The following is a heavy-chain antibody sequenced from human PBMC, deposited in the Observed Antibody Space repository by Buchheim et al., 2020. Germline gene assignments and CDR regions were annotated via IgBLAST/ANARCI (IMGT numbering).Heavy chain of an antibody. Sequence: QVQLQQWGAGLLKPSETLSLTCAVYGGSFSGYYWSWIRQPPGKGLEWIGEINHSGSTNYNPSLKSRVTISVDTSKNQFSLKLSSVTAADTAVYYCARGRRRSDTAMPPGVPFDYWGQGTL. CDR2: INHSGST. CDR3: ARGRRRSDTAMPPGVPFDY. D-gene: IGHD5-18*01. CDR1: GGSFSGYY. J-gene: IGHJ4*02. V-gene: IGHV4-34*01.